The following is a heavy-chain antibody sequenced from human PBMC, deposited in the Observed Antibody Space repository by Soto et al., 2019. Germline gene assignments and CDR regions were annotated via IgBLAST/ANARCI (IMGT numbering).Heavy chain of an antibody. D-gene: IGHD3-3*01. J-gene: IGHJ3*02. V-gene: IGHV1-3*01. CDR1: GYTFTSYA. CDR2: IHAGNGNT. Sequence: ASVKVSCKASGYTFTSYAMHWVRQAPGQRLEWMGWIHAGNGNTKYSQKFQGRVTITRDTSASTAYMELSSLRSEDTAVYYCARLEPGAIFGVVIIKPHDAFDIWGQGTMVTVSS. CDR3: ARLEPGAIFGVVIIKPHDAFDI.